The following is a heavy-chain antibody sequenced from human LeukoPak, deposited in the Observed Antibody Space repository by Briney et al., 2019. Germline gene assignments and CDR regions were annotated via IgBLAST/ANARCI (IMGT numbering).Heavy chain of an antibody. V-gene: IGHV1-2*02. J-gene: IGHJ4*02. CDR3: ARSVCSSTSCYFDY. CDR2: INPNSGGT. CDR1: GYTFTGYY. Sequence: ASVKVSCKASGYTFTGYYMHWVRQAPGQGLEWMGWINPNSGGTNYAQKFQGRVTMTRDTSISTAYMELSRLRSDDTAVYYCARSVCSSTSCYFDYWGQGTLVTVSS. D-gene: IGHD2-2*01.